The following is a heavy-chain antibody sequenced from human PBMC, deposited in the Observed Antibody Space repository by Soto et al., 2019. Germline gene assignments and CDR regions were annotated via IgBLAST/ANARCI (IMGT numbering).Heavy chain of an antibody. V-gene: IGHV4-31*03. J-gene: IGHJ4*02. CDR1: GGSISSGGYY. CDR3: ASWWLGAGVALQPPDY. CDR2: IYYSGST. D-gene: IGHD6-19*01. Sequence: QVQLQESGPGLVKPSQTLSLTCTVSGGSISSGGYYWSWIRQHPGKGLEWIGYIYYSGSTYYNPSLKSRVTISVDASTNQFSLTLSSVTAADTAVYYCASWWLGAGVALQPPDYWGQGTLVTVSS.